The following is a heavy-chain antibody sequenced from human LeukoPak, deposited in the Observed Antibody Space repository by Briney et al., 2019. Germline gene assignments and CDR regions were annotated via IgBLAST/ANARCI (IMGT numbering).Heavy chain of an antibody. CDR1: GGSISSSNW. V-gene: IGHV4-4*02. CDR2: IYHSGST. J-gene: IGHJ6*02. CDR3: ARLLYAGVTDDGMDV. Sequence: SWTLSLTCAVSGGSISSSNWWSWVRQPPGKGLEWIGEIYHSGSTNYNPSLKSRVTISVDTSKNQYSLKLSSVTAADTAVYYCARLLYAGVTDDGMDVWGQGTTVTVSS. D-gene: IGHD4-23*01.